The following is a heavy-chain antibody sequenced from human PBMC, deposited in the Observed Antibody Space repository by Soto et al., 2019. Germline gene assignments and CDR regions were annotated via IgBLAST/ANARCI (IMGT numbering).Heavy chain of an antibody. Sequence: GGSLRLSCAASGFTFSTYAMSWVRQAPGKGLEWVSAVSASGGRTYYADSVKGRFTISRDNSKNTLYLQMNSLRAEDTAVYYCARDHLHYYDSSGVPFHYWGQGTLVTVSS. CDR2: VSASGGRT. D-gene: IGHD3-22*01. J-gene: IGHJ4*02. CDR1: GFTFSTYA. V-gene: IGHV3-23*01. CDR3: ARDHLHYYDSSGVPFHY.